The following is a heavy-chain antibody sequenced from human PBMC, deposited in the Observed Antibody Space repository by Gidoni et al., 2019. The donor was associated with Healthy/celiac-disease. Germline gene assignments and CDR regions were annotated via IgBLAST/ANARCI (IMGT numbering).Heavy chain of an antibody. Sequence: QVQLQESGPGLVKPSQTLSLTCTVSGGSIRSGDYYWSWIRQPPGKGLEWIGYIYYSGSTYYNPSLKSRVTISVDTSKNQFSLKLSSVTAADTAVYYWARGVDYDDSSGPDAFDIWGQGTMVTVSS. D-gene: IGHD3-22*01. J-gene: IGHJ3*02. CDR2: IYYSGST. V-gene: IGHV4-30-4*01. CDR3: ARGVDYDDSSGPDAFDI. CDR1: GGSIRSGDYY.